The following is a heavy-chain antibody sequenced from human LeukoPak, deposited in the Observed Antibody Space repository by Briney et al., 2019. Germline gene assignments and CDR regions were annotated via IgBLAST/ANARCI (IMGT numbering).Heavy chain of an antibody. V-gene: IGHV3-23*01. CDR3: AKWAPRRYYDSSGWDYFDY. J-gene: IGHJ4*02. D-gene: IGHD3-22*01. CDR2: ISVSGNT. CDR1: GFTLSSYA. Sequence: GGSLRLSCAASGFTLSSYAMSWVRQGPGKGLEWVSAISVSGNTYHADSVKGRFTISRDNAKNSLYLQMNSLRAEDTAVYYCAKWAPRRYYDSSGWDYFDYWGQGTLVTVSS.